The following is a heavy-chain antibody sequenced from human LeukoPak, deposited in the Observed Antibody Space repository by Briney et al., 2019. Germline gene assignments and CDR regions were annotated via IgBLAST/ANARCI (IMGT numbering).Heavy chain of an antibody. CDR3: AKDMYRGKEGFGY. V-gene: IGHV3-30*18. CDR2: ISYDGSNK. D-gene: IGHD1-26*01. J-gene: IGHJ4*02. Sequence: EWVAVISYDGSNKYYADSVKGRFTISRDNSKNTLYLQMNSLSAEDTAEYYCAKDMYRGKEGFGYWGQGTLVTVSS.